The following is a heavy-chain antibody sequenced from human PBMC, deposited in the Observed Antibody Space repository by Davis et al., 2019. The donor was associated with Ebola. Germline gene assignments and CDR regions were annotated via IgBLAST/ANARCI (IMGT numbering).Heavy chain of an antibody. CDR3: ARAPDYGDYYFDY. Sequence: SVKVSCKASGGTFSSYAISWVRQAPGQGLEWMGGIIPIFGTANYAQKFQGRVTITADKSTSTAYMELSSLRSEDTAVYYCARAPDYGDYYFDYWGQGTLVTVSS. V-gene: IGHV1-69*06. D-gene: IGHD4-17*01. CDR1: GGTFSSYA. J-gene: IGHJ4*02. CDR2: IIPIFGTA.